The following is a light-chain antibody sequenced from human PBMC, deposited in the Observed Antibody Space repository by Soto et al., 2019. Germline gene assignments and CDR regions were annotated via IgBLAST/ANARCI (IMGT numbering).Light chain of an antibody. J-gene: IGLJ1*01. V-gene: IGLV7-43*01. CDR3: LLYYGGAYV. CDR2: STS. Sequence: QAVVTQEPSLTVSPGGTVTLTCASSTGAVTSGYYPNWFQQKPGQAPRALIYSTSIKYSWTPARSSGSLLGGKGALTLAGVQPEDEAEYYCLLYYGGAYVFGTGTKLTVL. CDR1: TGAVTSGYY.